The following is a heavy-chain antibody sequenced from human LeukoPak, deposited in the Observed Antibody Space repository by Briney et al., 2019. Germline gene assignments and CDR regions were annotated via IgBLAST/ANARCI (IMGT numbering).Heavy chain of an antibody. Sequence: TGGCLRLSCAASGFTFSNAWMNWVRQAPGKGLEWGGRIKSKTDGGTTDYAAPVKGRFAISRDDTKNTMYLQMNSPKTEDTAVYYCTTAGDYGDYSHWGQGTLVTVSS. CDR2: IKSKTDGGTT. CDR3: TTAGDYGDYSH. J-gene: IGHJ4*02. CDR1: GFTFSNAW. D-gene: IGHD4-17*01. V-gene: IGHV3-15*07.